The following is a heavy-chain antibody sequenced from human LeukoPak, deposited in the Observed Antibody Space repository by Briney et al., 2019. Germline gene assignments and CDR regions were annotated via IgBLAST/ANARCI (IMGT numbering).Heavy chain of an antibody. CDR1: GFTFSSSA. V-gene: IGHV3-21*01. CDR3: ARDTNRFFDY. D-gene: IGHD1-14*01. Sequence: GGSLRLSCAASGFTFSSSAMTWVRQAPGKGLEWVSSISSGSSYIYYADSVEGRFTISRDNAKNSLYLQMNSLRAEDTAVYYCARDTNRFFDYWGQGTLVTVSS. CDR2: ISSGSSYI. J-gene: IGHJ4*02.